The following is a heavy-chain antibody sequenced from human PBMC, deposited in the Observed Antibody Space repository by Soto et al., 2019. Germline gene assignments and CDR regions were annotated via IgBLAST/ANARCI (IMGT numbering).Heavy chain of an antibody. V-gene: IGHV6-1*01. CDR1: GDSVSSNSAA. D-gene: IGHD1-20*01. J-gene: IGHJ4*02. Sequence: QSQTLSLTCAISGDSVSSNSAAWNWIRQSPSRGLEWLGRTYYTSKWYNDYAVSVKSRVTIKSDTSKNQFSLQLNSVTPEDTAVYYCARVGTVTGSPENFDYWGQGTLVTVSS. CDR2: TYYTSKWYN. CDR3: ARVGTVTGSPENFDY.